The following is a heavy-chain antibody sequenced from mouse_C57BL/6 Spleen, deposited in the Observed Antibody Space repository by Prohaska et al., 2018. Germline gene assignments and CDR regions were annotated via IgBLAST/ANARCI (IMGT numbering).Heavy chain of an antibody. CDR2: INPNNGAT. J-gene: IGHJ1*03. D-gene: IGHD1-1*01. Sequence: HGKSLEWIGDINPNNGATSYNQKFKGKATLTADKSSSTAYIELRSLTSEASAVYYCTKGRITTVVATDWYFDVWGTGTTVTVSS. CDR3: TKGRITTVVATDWYFDV. V-gene: IGHV1-26*01.